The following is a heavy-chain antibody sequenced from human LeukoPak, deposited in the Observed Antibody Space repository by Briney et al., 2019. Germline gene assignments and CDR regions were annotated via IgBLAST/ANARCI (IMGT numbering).Heavy chain of an antibody. CDR2: IYYTGNT. CDR1: GGSISSGDYY. Sequence: SQTLSLTCTVSGGSISSGDYYWIWIRQHPGKGLEWIGFIYYTGNTYYNPSLKSRVTISVDTSKNQFSLKLTSVTAADTAMYYCARGVAAVADDYWGQGTLVTVSS. CDR3: ARGVAAVADDY. V-gene: IGHV4-31*03. J-gene: IGHJ4*02. D-gene: IGHD6-19*01.